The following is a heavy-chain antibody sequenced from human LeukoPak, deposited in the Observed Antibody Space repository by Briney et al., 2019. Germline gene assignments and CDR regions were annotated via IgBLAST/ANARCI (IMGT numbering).Heavy chain of an antibody. J-gene: IGHJ4*02. CDR2: FDPEDGET. D-gene: IGHD4-17*01. CDR3: ATVRTTVWSHQYYFDY. CDR1: GYTLTELS. Sequence: GASVKVSCKVSGYTLTELSMHWVRQAPGKGLEWMGGFDPEDGETIYAQKFQGRVTMTEDTSTDTAYMELSSLRSEDTAVYYCATVRTTVWSHQYYFDYWGQGTLVTVSS. V-gene: IGHV1-24*01.